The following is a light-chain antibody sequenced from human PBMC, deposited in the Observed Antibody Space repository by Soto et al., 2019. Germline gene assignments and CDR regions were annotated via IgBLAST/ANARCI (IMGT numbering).Light chain of an antibody. Sequence: QSVLTRPASVSGAPGQSITISCTGTNSDLNYVSWHQQHPVKAPKLMIYEVSNRPSGVSNRFSGSKSGNTASLTISGLQAEDEADYYCSSSTSRTTFVFGTGTKVTVL. CDR3: SSSTSRTTFV. V-gene: IGLV2-14*01. J-gene: IGLJ1*01. CDR1: NSDLNY. CDR2: EVS.